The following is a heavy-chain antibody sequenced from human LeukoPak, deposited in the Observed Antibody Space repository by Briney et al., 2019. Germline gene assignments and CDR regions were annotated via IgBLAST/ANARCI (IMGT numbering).Heavy chain of an antibody. CDR3: AKGLDYDFWSGYVHGGPLPGLDY. CDR2: ITPSGDGT. CDR1: GFTFSSRA. J-gene: IGHJ4*02. Sequence: GGSLRLSCAASGFTFSSRAMSWVRQAPGKGLEWVSSITPSGDGTYYAASVKGRFTISRDNSKNSLYLQMNSLRTEDTALYYCAKGLDYDFWSGYVHGGPLPGLDYWGQGTLVTVSS. V-gene: IGHV3-23*01. D-gene: IGHD3-3*01.